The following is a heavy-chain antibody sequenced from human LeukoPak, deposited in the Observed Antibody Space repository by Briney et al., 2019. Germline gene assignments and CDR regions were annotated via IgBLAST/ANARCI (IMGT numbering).Heavy chain of an antibody. V-gene: IGHV4-59*08. CDR2: IYYSGST. Sequence: PSETLSLTCTVSGGSISSFYWSWIRQPPGKGLEWIGYIYYSGSTNYNPSLKSRVTISVDTSKNQFSLNLSSVTAADTAVYCCARHGAAHLLYYYNYWGQGTLVTVSS. D-gene: IGHD3-22*01. CDR3: ARHGAAHLLYYYNY. CDR1: GGSISSFY. J-gene: IGHJ4*02.